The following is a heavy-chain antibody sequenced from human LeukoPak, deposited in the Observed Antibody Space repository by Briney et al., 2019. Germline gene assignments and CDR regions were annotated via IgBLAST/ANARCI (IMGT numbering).Heavy chain of an antibody. Sequence: GGSLRLSCAVSGFTFNNYAMHWVRQAPGKGLEWVAVISSDGNSKYFADSVKGRFTISRDNAKNSLYLQMNSLRVEDTAVYYCARLVGDRTIYDYWGQGTLVTVSS. J-gene: IGHJ4*02. D-gene: IGHD1-26*01. V-gene: IGHV3-30-3*01. CDR3: ARLVGDRTIYDY. CDR1: GFTFNNYA. CDR2: ISSDGNSK.